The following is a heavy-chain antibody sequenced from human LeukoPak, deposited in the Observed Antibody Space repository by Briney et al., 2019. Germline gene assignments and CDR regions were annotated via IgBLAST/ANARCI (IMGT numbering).Heavy chain of an antibody. Sequence: KPSETLSLTCTVSGGSVSSGSYYWSWIRQPPGKGLEWIGYIYYSGSTNYNPSLKSRVTISVDTSKNQFSLKLSSVTAADTAVYYCARGPRAPLYYGVPLRAFDIWGQGTMVTVSS. CDR3: ARGPRAPLYYGVPLRAFDI. CDR2: IYYSGST. D-gene: IGHD3-10*01. V-gene: IGHV4-61*01. J-gene: IGHJ3*02. CDR1: GGSVSSGSYY.